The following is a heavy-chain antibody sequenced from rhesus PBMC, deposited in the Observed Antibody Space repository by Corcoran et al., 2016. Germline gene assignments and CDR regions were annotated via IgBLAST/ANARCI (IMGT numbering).Heavy chain of an antibody. J-gene: IGHJ5-2*02. V-gene: IGHV3-115*02. Sequence: EVQLAEAGGGLVQPGGSLSVSCVASGVTGRGEEQHGVCPAPGKGLDSVSVIGGDSTYTHYADSVKGRFTISRDNAENSLSLQMNSLRAEDTAVYYCARHRSLDVWGRGILVTVSS. CDR1: GVTGRGEE. CDR2: IGGDSTYT. CDR3: ARHRSLDV.